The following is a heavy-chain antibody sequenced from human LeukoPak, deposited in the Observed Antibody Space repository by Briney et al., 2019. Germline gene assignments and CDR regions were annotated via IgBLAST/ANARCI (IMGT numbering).Heavy chain of an antibody. CDR2: IKEDGSDK. CDR1: EFTFSDYW. CDR3: ARDHRFAGYCSSTSCPLAY. J-gene: IGHJ4*02. V-gene: IGHV3-7*01. Sequence: GGSLRLSCAGSEFTFSDYWMTWVRQAPGKGLEWVANIKEDGSDKYYVDSVKGRFTISRDNAENSLYLQMNSLRAEDTAVYYCARDHRFAGYCSSTSCPLAYWGQGTLVTVSS. D-gene: IGHD2-2*01.